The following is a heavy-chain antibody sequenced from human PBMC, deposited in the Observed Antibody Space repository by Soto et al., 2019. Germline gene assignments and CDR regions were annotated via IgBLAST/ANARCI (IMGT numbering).Heavy chain of an antibody. J-gene: IGHJ6*02. CDR3: ARGSQGHYDLHYGVDV. CDR1: AFTFSSYW. CDR2: IKQEVSEK. Sequence: GGSLRLSCAASAFTFSSYWMSWVRQAPGRGLEWVANIKQEVSEKSYVDSVKGRFTISRDNAKNSLYLQMNSLRAEDAAVYYCARGSQGHYDLHYGVDVWGQGTTVTVSS. V-gene: IGHV3-7*03. D-gene: IGHD3-3*01.